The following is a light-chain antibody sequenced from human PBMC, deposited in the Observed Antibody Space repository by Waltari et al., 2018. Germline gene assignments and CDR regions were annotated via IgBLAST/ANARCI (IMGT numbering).Light chain of an antibody. J-gene: IGLJ3*02. Sequence: QSMLPQPPHAPGPPGRRVATPCSVSAPNIASITLNWYHQLPGPAPTLLIYTYHQRPSGVPDAFSGSKSGTSPSLAISGLQSEDEADYYCAAWDDSLTAWVFGGGTTLTVL. CDR1: APNIASIT. CDR2: TYH. V-gene: IGLV1-44*01. CDR3: AAWDDSLTAWV.